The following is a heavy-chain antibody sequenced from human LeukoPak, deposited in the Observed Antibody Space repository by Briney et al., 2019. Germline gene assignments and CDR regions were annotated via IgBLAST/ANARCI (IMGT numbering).Heavy chain of an antibody. Sequence: GGSLRLSCAASGFTFSSYAMSWVRQAPGKGLEWVSGISGHGGNTYYAGSVRGRFTISRDNSKNTLYLQMNSLRAEDTAVYYCANQPSLSSITDYWGQGTLVTVSS. CDR1: GFTFSSYA. V-gene: IGHV3-23*01. CDR3: ANQPSLSSITDY. CDR2: ISGHGGNT. D-gene: IGHD1-14*01. J-gene: IGHJ4*02.